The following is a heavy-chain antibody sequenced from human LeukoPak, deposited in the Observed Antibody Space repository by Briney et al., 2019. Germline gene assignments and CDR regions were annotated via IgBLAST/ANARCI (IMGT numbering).Heavy chain of an antibody. Sequence: GGSLRLSCAASGFIFSNYSMNWVRQAPGKGLEWISYISIRSGSIFYADSVKGRFTISRDNAKNSLYLQMNSLSDEDTALYYCAKVRYFGPSAFDIWGQGTMVTVSS. V-gene: IGHV3-48*02. J-gene: IGHJ3*02. CDR1: GFIFSNYS. CDR3: AKVRYFGPSAFDI. D-gene: IGHD3-9*01. CDR2: ISIRSGSI.